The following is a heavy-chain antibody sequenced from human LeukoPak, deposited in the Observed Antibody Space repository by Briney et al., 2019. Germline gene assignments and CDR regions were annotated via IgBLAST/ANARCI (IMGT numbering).Heavy chain of an antibody. Sequence: PGGSLKLSCAASGFTFSGSAMHWVRQASGKGLEWVGRIRSKANSYATAYAASVKGRFTISRDDSKNTAYLQMNSLKTEDTAVYYCAKDRWELRGLYYFDYWGQGTLVTVSS. CDR1: GFTFSGSA. V-gene: IGHV3-73*01. CDR3: AKDRWELRGLYYFDY. D-gene: IGHD1-26*01. J-gene: IGHJ4*02. CDR2: IRSKANSYAT.